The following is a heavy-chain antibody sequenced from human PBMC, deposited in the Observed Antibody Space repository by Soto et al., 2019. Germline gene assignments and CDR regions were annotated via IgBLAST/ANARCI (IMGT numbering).Heavy chain of an antibody. J-gene: IGHJ5*02. CDR2: IVVGSGNT. CDR3: AADWFDP. V-gene: IGHV1-58*01. Sequence: SVKVSCKASGFSFTSSAVQLVRHARGQRLEWIGWIVVGSGNTNYAQKFQERVTITRDMSTSTAYMELSSLRSEDTAVYYCAADWFDPWGQGTLVTVSS. CDR1: GFSFTSSA.